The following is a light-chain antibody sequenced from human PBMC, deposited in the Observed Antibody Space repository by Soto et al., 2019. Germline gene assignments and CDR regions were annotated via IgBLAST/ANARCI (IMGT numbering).Light chain of an antibody. J-gene: IGLJ2*01. CDR3: AAWDDSLNGHG. Sequence: HSVLTQTPSASGTPGQRITISCSGSSSNIGSRTVNWYQQFPGTAPKVLIYSNTQRPSGVPDRFSASKSGTTASLAISGLQSEDEGDYYCAAWDDSLNGHGVGGGTK. CDR1: SSNIGSRT. CDR2: SNT. V-gene: IGLV1-44*01.